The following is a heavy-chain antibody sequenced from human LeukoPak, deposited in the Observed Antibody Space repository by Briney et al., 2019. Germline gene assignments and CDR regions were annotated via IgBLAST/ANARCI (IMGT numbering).Heavy chain of an antibody. CDR2: INHSGST. CDR1: GGSFSGYY. J-gene: IGHJ4*02. CDR3: ARDYQGGYGDKTVDY. D-gene: IGHD5-18*01. Sequence: PSETLSLTCAVYGGSFSGYYWSWIRQPPGKGLEWIGEINHSGSTNYNPSLKSRVTISVDTSKNQFSLKLSSVAAADTAVYYCARDYQGGYGDKTVDYWGQGTLVTVSS. V-gene: IGHV4-34*01.